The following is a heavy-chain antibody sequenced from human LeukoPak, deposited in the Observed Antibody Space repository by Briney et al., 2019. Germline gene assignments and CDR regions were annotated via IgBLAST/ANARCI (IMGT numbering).Heavy chain of an antibody. V-gene: IGHV4-4*07. Sequence: SETLSLTCTVSGGSISSYYWSWIRQPAGKGLEWIGRIYTSGSTNYNPSLKSRVTMSVDTSKNQFSLKLSSVTAADTAVYYCARGWAVAGTQSEEWWFDPWGQGTLVTVSS. CDR3: ARGWAVAGTQSEEWWFDP. CDR1: GGSISSYY. CDR2: IYTSGST. D-gene: IGHD6-19*01. J-gene: IGHJ5*02.